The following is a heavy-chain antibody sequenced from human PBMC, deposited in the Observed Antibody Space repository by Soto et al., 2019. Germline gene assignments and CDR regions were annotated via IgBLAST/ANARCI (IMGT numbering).Heavy chain of an antibody. Sequence: GSLRLSCAASGLTVSSNDMSWVRQAPGRGLECVSITYSAGNTYYADSVKGRFIISRDNSKNTLYLQMNSLRADDTAVYYCARGLREVDYWGQGTLVTVSS. CDR2: TYSAGNT. CDR3: ARGLREVDY. J-gene: IGHJ4*02. CDR1: GLTVSSND. V-gene: IGHV3-66*01.